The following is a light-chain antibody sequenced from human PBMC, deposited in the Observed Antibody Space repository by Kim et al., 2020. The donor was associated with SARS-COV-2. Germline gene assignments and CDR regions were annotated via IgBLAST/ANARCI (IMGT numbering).Light chain of an antibody. CDR3: QRRSNSPSRT. CDR2: DAS. Sequence: PGKRAPLSCRASQIVSGYLAWYKQKPGQAPRRPIYDASNRATGIPDRFSGSGSGTDFTLTISSQEPEDFAVYYCQRRSNSPSRTFCGGTKVDSK. CDR1: QIVSGY. V-gene: IGKV3-11*01. J-gene: IGKJ4*01.